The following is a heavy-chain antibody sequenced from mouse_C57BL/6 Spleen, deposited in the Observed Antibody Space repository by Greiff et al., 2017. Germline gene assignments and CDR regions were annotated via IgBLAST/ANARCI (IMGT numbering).Heavy chain of an antibody. CDR1: GFTFSDYG. D-gene: IGHD4-1*01. J-gene: IGHJ4*01. CDR2: ISSGSSTI. Sequence: EVKLMESGGGLVKPGGSLKLSCAASGFTFSDYGMHWVRQAPEQGLEWVAYISSGSSTIYYADTVKGRFTISRDNAKNTLFLQMTSLRSEDTAMYYCARPSGTRAMDYWGQGTSVTVSS. V-gene: IGHV5-17*01. CDR3: ARPSGTRAMDY.